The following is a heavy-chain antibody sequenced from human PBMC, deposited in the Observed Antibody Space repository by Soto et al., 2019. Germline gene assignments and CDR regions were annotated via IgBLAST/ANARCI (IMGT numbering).Heavy chain of an antibody. D-gene: IGHD6-13*01. CDR3: AREGYSSSLTETYYYYYGMDV. CDR1: GYTFTSYG. J-gene: IGHJ6*02. Sequence: ASVKVSCKASGYTFTSYGISWVRQAPGQGLEWMGWISAYNGNTNYAQKLQGRVTMTTDTSTSTAYMELRSLRSDGTAVYYCAREGYSSSLTETYYYYYGMDVWGQGTTVTVSS. CDR2: ISAYNGNT. V-gene: IGHV1-18*04.